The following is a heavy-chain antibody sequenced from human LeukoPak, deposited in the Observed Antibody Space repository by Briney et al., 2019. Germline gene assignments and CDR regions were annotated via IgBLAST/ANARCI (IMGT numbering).Heavy chain of an antibody. V-gene: IGHV3-23*01. Sequence: GGSLRLSCAASGFTFSSSAMSWVRQAPGKGLEWVSSISGSGSGGSTYYADSVKGRFTISRDNSKTTLFLQMNSLRAEDTAIYYCAKGSLKSSGSFLGTSDSWGQGTLVTVSS. D-gene: IGHD3-10*01. J-gene: IGHJ4*02. CDR1: GFTFSSSA. CDR2: ISGSGSGGST. CDR3: AKGSLKSSGSFLGTSDS.